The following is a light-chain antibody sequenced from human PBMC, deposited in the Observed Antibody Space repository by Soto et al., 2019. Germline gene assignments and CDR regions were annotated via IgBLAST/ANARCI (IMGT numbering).Light chain of an antibody. CDR1: SSDVGAWNY. CDR3: CSYAGLYSWV. CDR2: DIN. J-gene: IGLJ3*02. Sequence: QSALTQPRSVSGSPGQSVTTSCTGTSSDVGAWNYVSWYQQYPGQAPKLIIYDINERPSGVPDRFSGSKSGNTASLTISGLQVEDDADYYCCSYAGLYSWVFGGGTKVTVL. V-gene: IGLV2-11*01.